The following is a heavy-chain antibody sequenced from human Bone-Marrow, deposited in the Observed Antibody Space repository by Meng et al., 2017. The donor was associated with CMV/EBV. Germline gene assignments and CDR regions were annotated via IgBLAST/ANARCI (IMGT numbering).Heavy chain of an antibody. J-gene: IGHJ4*02. CDR1: GGSISSSSYY. CDR2: IYYSGST. D-gene: IGHD5-12*01. V-gene: IGHV4-39*07. Sequence: SETLSLTCTVSGGSISSSSYYWGWIRQPPGKGLEWIGSIYYSGSTYYNPSLKSRVTISVDTSKNQFSLKLSSVTAADTAVYYCARSAPGYSGYDWGGGDYWGQGTLVTVSS. CDR3: ARSAPGYSGYDWGGGDY.